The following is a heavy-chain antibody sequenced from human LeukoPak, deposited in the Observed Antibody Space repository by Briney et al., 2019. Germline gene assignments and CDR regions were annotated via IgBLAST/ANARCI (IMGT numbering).Heavy chain of an antibody. V-gene: IGHV4-34*01. J-gene: IGHJ3*02. CDR3: ARGGGVYCSGGSCHDAFDI. CDR1: GGSFSSYY. CDR2: INHSGST. D-gene: IGHD2-15*01. Sequence: PSETLSLTCAVYGGSFSSYYWSWIRQPPGKGLEWIGEINHSGSTNYNPSLKSRVTISVDTSKNQFSLKLSSVTAADTAVYYCARGGGVYCSGGSCHDAFDIWGQGTMVTVSS.